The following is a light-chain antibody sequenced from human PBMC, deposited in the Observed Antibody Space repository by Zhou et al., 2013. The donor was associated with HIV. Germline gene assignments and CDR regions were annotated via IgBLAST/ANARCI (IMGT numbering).Light chain of an antibody. V-gene: IGKV1-13*02. J-gene: IGKJ5*01. CDR3: QQFNSYPIT. Sequence: AIQLTQSPSSLSASVGDRVTITCRASQAFSSALAWYQQKPGKAPKLMIYDASNLEGGVPSRFSGSGSGTDFTLTISSLQPEDFATYYCQQFNSYPITFGQGTRLEIK. CDR1: QAFSSA. CDR2: DAS.